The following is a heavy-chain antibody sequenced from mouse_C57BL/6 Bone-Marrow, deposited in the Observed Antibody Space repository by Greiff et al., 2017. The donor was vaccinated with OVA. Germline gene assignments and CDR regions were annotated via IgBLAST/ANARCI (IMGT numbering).Heavy chain of an antibody. CDR3: TTHWEGYFDV. V-gene: IGHV14-4*01. CDR1: FFPLPSYS. D-gene: IGHD4-1*01. Sequence: SFPFSFPSSFFPLPSYSLPFFPHLPEHFLEFILFIYPYNCDTEYASKFQGKATITADTSSNTAYLQLSSLTSEDTAVYYCTTHWEGYFDVWGTGTTVTVSS. CDR2: IYPYNCDT. J-gene: IGHJ1*03.